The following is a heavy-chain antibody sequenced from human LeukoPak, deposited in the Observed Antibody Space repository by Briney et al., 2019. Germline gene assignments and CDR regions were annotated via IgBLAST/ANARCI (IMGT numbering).Heavy chain of an antibody. V-gene: IGHV1-69*05. CDR1: GGTFSSYA. D-gene: IGHD3-22*01. Sequence: KVSCKASGGTFSSYAISWVRQAPGQGLEWMGGIIPIFGTANYAQKFQGRVTITTDESTSTAYMELSSLRSEDTAVYYCARSAPLRFTTTYYYDSSGYYLDYWGQGTLVTVSS. CDR2: IIPIFGTA. CDR3: ARSAPLRFTTTYYYDSSGYYLDY. J-gene: IGHJ4*02.